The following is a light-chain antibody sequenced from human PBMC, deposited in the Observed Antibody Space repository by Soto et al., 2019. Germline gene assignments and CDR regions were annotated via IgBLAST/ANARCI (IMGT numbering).Light chain of an antibody. CDR2: GAS. CDR1: QSVGDT. Sequence: EIVMTQSPASVSVSPWERATLSCRASQSVGDTLAWYQQKPGQAPRLLIYGASTRATGIPARFSGSGSGTEFTLTISRLEPEDFAVYYCQQYGSSPITFGQGTRLEIK. J-gene: IGKJ5*01. V-gene: IGKV3-15*01. CDR3: QQYGSSPIT.